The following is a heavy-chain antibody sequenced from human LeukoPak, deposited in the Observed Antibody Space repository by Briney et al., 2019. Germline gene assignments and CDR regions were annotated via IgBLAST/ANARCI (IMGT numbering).Heavy chain of an antibody. CDR2: IYYSGST. CDR3: AREVQMEEVWFDP. J-gene: IGHJ5*02. V-gene: IGHV4-59*01. Sequence: SETLSLTCKVSGVSMSRYYWSWIRQSPGRGLEWLGYIYYSGSTNYNPSLKSRVTISVDTSKSQFSLKLSSVTAADTAVYYCAREVQMEEVWFDPWGQGTLVTVPS. D-gene: IGHD1-1*01. CDR1: GVSMSRYY.